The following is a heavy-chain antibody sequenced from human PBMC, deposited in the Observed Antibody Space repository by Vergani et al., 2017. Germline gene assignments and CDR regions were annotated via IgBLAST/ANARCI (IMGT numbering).Heavy chain of an antibody. CDR1: GFTFDDYA. V-gene: IGHV3-9*01. J-gene: IGHJ4*02. CDR2: INWNSDSI. Sequence: EVQLVESGGGLVQPGRSLRLSCAASGFTFDDYAMHWVRQAPGQGMELVSGINWNSDSIAYADSVKGRVTISRDKAKNSLYLQMNSLRAEDTAEYYCAKAFWRSSGWYRGPFDYWGQGTLVTVSS. D-gene: IGHD6-19*01. CDR3: AKAFWRSSGWYRGPFDY.